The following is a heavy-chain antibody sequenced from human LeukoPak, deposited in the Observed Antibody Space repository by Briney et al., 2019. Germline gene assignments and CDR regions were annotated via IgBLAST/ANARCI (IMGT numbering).Heavy chain of an antibody. Sequence: ASVKVSCKASGYTFTSYGISWVRQAPGQGLEWMGWISAYNGNTNYAQKLQGRVTMTTDTSTSTAYMELRSLRSDDTAVYYCARKTPYYYDSSGLDYWGQGTLATVSS. D-gene: IGHD3-22*01. J-gene: IGHJ4*02. CDR2: ISAYNGNT. V-gene: IGHV1-18*01. CDR1: GYTFTSYG. CDR3: ARKTPYYYDSSGLDY.